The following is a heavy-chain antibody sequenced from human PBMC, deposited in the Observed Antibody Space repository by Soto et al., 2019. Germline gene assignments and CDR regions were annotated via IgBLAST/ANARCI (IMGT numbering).Heavy chain of an antibody. CDR1: GGSISSGDYY. D-gene: IGHD3-22*01. CDR3: ARAYYDSSGYYYSTSYYFDY. CDR2: IYYSGST. Sequence: SETLSLTCTVSGGSISSGDYYWSWIRQPPGKGLEWIGYIYYSGSTYYNPSLKSRVTISVDASKNQFSLKLSSVTAADTAVYYCARAYYDSSGYYYSTSYYFDYWGQGTLVTVSS. V-gene: IGHV4-30-4*01. J-gene: IGHJ4*02.